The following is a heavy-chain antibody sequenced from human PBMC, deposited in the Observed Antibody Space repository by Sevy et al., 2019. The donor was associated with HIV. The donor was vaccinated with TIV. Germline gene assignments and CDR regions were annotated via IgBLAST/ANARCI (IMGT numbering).Heavy chain of an antibody. J-gene: IGHJ6*02. Sequence: GGSLRLSCAASGFTFSSYGMHWVRQAPGKGLEWVAVIWYDGSNKYYADSVKGRFTISRDNSKNTLYLQMNSLRAEDTAVYYCAGERGFGYSYGYSNGGDYYGMDVWGQGTTVTVSS. D-gene: IGHD5-18*01. CDR2: IWYDGSNK. CDR3: AGERGFGYSYGYSNGGDYYGMDV. V-gene: IGHV3-33*01. CDR1: GFTFSSYG.